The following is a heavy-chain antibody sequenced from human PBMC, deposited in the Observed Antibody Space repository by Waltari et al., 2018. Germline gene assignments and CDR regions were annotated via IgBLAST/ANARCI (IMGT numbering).Heavy chain of an antibody. CDR2: IYYSGST. V-gene: IGHV4-59*08. D-gene: IGHD3-22*01. CDR1: GGSISSYY. Sequence: QVQLQESGPGLVKPSETLSLTCTVSGGSISSYYWCWIRQPPGKGLEWIGYIYYSGSTNYNPSLKSRVTISVDTSKNQFSLKLSSVTAADTAVYYCARLTGEYDSSEAYYYYMDVWGKGTTVTISS. CDR3: ARLTGEYDSSEAYYYYMDV. J-gene: IGHJ6*03.